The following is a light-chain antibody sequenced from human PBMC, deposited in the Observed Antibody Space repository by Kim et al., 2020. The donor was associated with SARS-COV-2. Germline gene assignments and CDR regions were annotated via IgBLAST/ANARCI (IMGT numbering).Light chain of an antibody. V-gene: IGLV3-1*01. CDR1: KLVDKY. CDR2: QDS. Sequence: SYELTQPPSVSVSPGQTASITCSGDKLVDKYACWYQQKPGQSPVLVIYQDSKRPSGIPERFSGSNSGNTATLTISGTQAMDEADYYCQAWDSSTGVFGGGTKLTVL. CDR3: QAWDSSTGV. J-gene: IGLJ2*01.